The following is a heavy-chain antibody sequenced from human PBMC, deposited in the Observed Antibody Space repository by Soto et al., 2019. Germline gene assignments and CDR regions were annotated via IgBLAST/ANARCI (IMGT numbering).Heavy chain of an antibody. V-gene: IGHV4-39*01. J-gene: IGHJ5*02. Sequence: SETLSLTCTVSGGSISSSSYYWGWIRQPPGKGLEWIGSIYYSGSTYYNPSLKSRVTISVDTSKNQFSLKLSSVTAADTAVYYCARSGSYYDILTGYYRALDPWGQGTLVTVSS. CDR3: ARSGSYYDILTGYYRALDP. CDR2: IYYSGST. D-gene: IGHD3-9*01. CDR1: GGSISSSSYY.